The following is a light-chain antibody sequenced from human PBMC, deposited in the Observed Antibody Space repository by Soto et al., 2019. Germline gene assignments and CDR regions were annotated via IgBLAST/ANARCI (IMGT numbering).Light chain of an antibody. J-gene: IGKJ1*01. CDR2: GAF. CDR1: QSVRSSH. V-gene: IGKV3-20*01. CDR3: QYYGNSPLT. Sequence: EIVFTQSPGTLSLSPGERATLSCRTSQSVRSSHLAWYQQKPGQAPRLLIYGAFNRATGIPDRFSGGGSGTDFTLTITRLEPEDFAVYYCQYYGNSPLTFGQGTKVDIK.